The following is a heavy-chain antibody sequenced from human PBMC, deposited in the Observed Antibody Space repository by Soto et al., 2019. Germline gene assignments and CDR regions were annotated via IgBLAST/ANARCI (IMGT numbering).Heavy chain of an antibody. CDR3: AKDSTSYNGVYDPFDI. CDR2: IGGEAVST. Sequence: GGSLRLSCEASGFIFSNYAMSWVRQGPGKGLEWVSVIGGEAVSTNCADIVKGRCTVSRDNSKNTVYLQLDSMRDDDTTVYYIAKDSTSYNGVYDPFDIWGQGTMVTVSS. CDR1: GFIFSNYA. D-gene: IGHD1-1*01. J-gene: IGHJ3*02. V-gene: IGHV3-23*01.